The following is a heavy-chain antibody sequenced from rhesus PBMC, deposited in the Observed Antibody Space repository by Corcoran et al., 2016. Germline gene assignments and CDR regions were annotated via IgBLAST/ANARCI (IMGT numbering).Heavy chain of an antibody. CDR1: GYTFTDYY. CDR2: VDPEDGEA. Sequence: EVQLVQSGAEVKKPGASVKISCKASGYTFTDYYLHWVRQAPGKGLEWMGRVDPEDGEAIHPQKFQDRVTITADTSTDTAYMELSSLRSEDTAVYYCARDIAAAGTGFDYWGQGVLVTVSS. J-gene: IGHJ4*01. CDR3: ARDIAAAGTGFDY. V-gene: IGHV1-111*02. D-gene: IGHD6-25*01.